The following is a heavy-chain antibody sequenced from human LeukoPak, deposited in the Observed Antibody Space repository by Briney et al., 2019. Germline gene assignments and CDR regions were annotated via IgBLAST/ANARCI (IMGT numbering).Heavy chain of an antibody. Sequence: ASVKVSCKASGYTFTSYGISWVRQAPGQGLEWMGWISAYNGNTNYAQKLQGRVTMTTDTSTSTAYMELRSLRSDDTAVYYCARDGDYYDSSYPHDYWGQGTLVTVSS. CDR1: GYTFTSYG. CDR3: ARDGDYYDSSYPHDY. D-gene: IGHD3-22*01. CDR2: ISAYNGNT. J-gene: IGHJ4*02. V-gene: IGHV1-18*01.